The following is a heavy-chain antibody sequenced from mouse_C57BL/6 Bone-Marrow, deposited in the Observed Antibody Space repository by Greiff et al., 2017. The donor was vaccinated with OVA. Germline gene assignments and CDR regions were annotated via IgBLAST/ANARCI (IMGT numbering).Heavy chain of an antibody. Sequence: QVQLQQSGAELASPGASVTLSCKASGYTFTDHIMNWVKKRPGQGLEWIGRIYPVSGETNYNQKFMGKATFSVDRSSSTVYMVLNSLTSEDPAGYYCVSITTVVATRYIDVWGKGTTVTVSS. J-gene: IGHJ1*03. D-gene: IGHD1-1*01. V-gene: IGHV1-11*01. CDR2: IYPVSGET. CDR3: VSITTVVATRYIDV. CDR1: GYTFTDHI.